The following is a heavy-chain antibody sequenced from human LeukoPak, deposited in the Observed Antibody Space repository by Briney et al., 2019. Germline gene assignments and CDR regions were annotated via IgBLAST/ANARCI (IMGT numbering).Heavy chain of an antibody. CDR3: TRTITMIVVVIHDAFDI. D-gene: IGHD3-22*01. CDR1: GFTFSSYG. Sequence: GRSLRLSCAASGFTFSSYGMHWVRQAPGKGLEWVGFIRSKAYGGTTEYAASVKGRFTISRDDSKSIAYLQMNSLKTEDTAVYYCTRTITMIVVVIHDAFDIWGQGTMVTVSS. J-gene: IGHJ3*02. CDR2: IRSKAYGGTT. V-gene: IGHV3-49*04.